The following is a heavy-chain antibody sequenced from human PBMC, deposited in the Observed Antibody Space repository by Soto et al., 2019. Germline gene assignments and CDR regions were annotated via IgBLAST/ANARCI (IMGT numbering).Heavy chain of an antibody. Sequence: QLQLQESGPGLVKPSETLSLTCTVSGGSISSSSYYWGWIRQPPGKGLEWIGSIYYSGSTYYNPSLKSRVTISVDTSKNQFSLKLSSVTAADTAVYYCARHDNGLSSYFDYWGQGTLVTVSS. J-gene: IGHJ4*02. V-gene: IGHV4-39*01. D-gene: IGHD1-20*01. CDR1: GGSISSSSYY. CDR2: IYYSGST. CDR3: ARHDNGLSSYFDY.